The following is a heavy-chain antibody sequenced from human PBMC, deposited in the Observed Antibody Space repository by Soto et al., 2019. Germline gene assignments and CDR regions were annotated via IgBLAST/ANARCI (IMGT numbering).Heavy chain of an antibody. CDR3: TTLSGSSSYYYYGMDV. Sequence: PGGSLRLSCAASGFTFSNAWMSWVRQAPGKGLEWVGRIKSKTDGGTTDYAAPVKGRFTISRDDSKNTLYLQMNSLKTEDTAVYYCTTLSGSSSYYYYGMDVWGQGTTVTVSS. V-gene: IGHV3-15*01. CDR2: IKSKTDGGTT. D-gene: IGHD6-13*01. CDR1: GFTFSNAW. J-gene: IGHJ6*02.